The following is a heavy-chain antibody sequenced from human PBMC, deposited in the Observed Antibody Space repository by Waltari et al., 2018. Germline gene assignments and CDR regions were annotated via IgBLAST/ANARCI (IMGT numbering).Heavy chain of an antibody. V-gene: IGHV3-49*04. CDR2: IRSKGQGGTT. D-gene: IGHD2-21*01. J-gene: IGHJ4*02. CDR3: TKFPGFGCQAGGGDCL. CDR1: GFTVGDSA. Sequence: DVQLVESGGGLVQPGRSLRLSCTASGFTVGDSAMNWVRQAPGKGLEWVAFIRSKGQGGTTEYAASVSGRISISRDDSKNVAYLQMNSLKTEDTAVYYCTKFPGFGCQAGGGDCLWGQGTLVTVSS.